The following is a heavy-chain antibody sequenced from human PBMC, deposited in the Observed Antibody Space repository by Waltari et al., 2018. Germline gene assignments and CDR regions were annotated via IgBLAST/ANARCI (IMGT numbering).Heavy chain of an antibody. CDR1: GFTFSSYA. Sequence: EVQLVESGGGLVQPGGSLRLSCAASGFTFSSYAMRWVRQAPGKGLEWVSAISGSGGSTYYADSVKGRFTISRDNSKNTLYLQMNSLRAEDTAVYYCAKWPRPKYKQLVLFDYWGQGTLVTVSS. CDR2: ISGSGGST. CDR3: AKWPRPKYKQLVLFDY. J-gene: IGHJ4*02. D-gene: IGHD6-6*01. V-gene: IGHV3-23*04.